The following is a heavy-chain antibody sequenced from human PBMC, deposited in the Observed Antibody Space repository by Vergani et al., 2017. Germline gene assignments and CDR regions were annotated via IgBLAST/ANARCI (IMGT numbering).Heavy chain of an antibody. CDR2: ISAYNGNT. CDR3: AGSGWYCTNGVCDVSVGHYYYYYMDV. V-gene: IGHV1-18*04. Sequence: QVQLVQSGAEVKKPGASVKVSCKASGYTFTSYGISSVRQAPGQGLEWMGWISAYNGNTNYAQKLQGRVTMTTDTSTSTAYMELRSLRSDDTAVYYCAGSGWYCTNGVCDVSVGHYYYYYMDVWSKGTTVTVSS. J-gene: IGHJ6*03. D-gene: IGHD2-8*01. CDR1: GYTFTSYG.